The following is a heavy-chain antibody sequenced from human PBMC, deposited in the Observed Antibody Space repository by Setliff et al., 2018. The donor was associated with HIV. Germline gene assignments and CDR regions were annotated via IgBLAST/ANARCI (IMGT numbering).Heavy chain of an antibody. Sequence: PGGSLRLSCAASGFNFSIYSMNWVRQAPGKGLEWVSSITVGRATYIYYAASVKGRFTISRDNAKNSLYLQMNSLRAEDTAVYYCARTPIAAAANYYYYYMDVWGKGTTVTV. CDR2: ITVGRATYI. D-gene: IGHD6-13*01. CDR1: GFNFSIYS. CDR3: ARTPIAAAANYYYYYMDV. V-gene: IGHV3-21*01. J-gene: IGHJ6*03.